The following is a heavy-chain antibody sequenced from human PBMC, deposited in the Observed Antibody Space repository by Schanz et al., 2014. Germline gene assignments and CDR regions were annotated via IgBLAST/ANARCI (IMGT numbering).Heavy chain of an antibody. CDR1: GFTFNNFG. Sequence: EVQLVESGGGLVKPGGSLRLSCAASGFTFNNFGMNWVRQAPGKGLEWVSCITGGSTTYTYYADSVRGRFTISRDNAKNTVYLQMNSLRADDTAVYFCAREYASTWFESNVMAGRIDNWGQGTLVTVSS. J-gene: IGHJ4*02. V-gene: IGHV3-21*01. D-gene: IGHD2-8*01. CDR2: ITGGSTTYT. CDR3: AREYASTWFESNVMAGRIDN.